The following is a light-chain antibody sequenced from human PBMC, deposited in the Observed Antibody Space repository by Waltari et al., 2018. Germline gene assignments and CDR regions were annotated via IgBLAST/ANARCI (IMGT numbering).Light chain of an antibody. CDR2: EVS. Sequence: QSALTQPASVSGSPGQSITISCTGATSDVGGYPSVSWHQQHPGKAPKLIIFEVSYRPSGVSNRFSGSKSGNTASLTISGLQPDDEADYYCSSYTSTTDLVFGGGTKVTVL. J-gene: IGLJ3*02. CDR1: TSDVGGYPS. V-gene: IGLV2-14*01. CDR3: SSYTSTTDLV.